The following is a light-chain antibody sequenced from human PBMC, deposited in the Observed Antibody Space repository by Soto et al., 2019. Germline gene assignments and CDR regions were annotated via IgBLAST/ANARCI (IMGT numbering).Light chain of an antibody. CDR3: QQYNNRPPAT. Sequence: EIVKTQSPATLSVSPGERATLSCRASQSVSSNLAWYQRKPGQAPRLLIYGASTRATGIPARFSGSGSGTEFTLTISSLQSEDFAVYYCQQYNNRPPATFGQGTKVDIK. J-gene: IGKJ1*01. V-gene: IGKV3-15*01. CDR1: QSVSSN. CDR2: GAS.